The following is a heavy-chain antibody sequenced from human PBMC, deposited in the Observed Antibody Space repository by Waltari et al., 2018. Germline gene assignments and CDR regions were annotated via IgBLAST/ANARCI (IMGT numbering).Heavy chain of an antibody. Sequence: QVQLVQSGAEVKKPGSSVKVSCKASGGTFSSYAISWVRQAPGQGLEWMGWISAYNGNTNNAQKLQGRVTMTTDTSTSTAYMELRSLRSDDTAVYYCARDQAGIAARPPGYWGQGTLVTVSS. V-gene: IGHV1-18*01. CDR1: GGTFSSYA. CDR2: ISAYNGNT. CDR3: ARDQAGIAARPPGY. J-gene: IGHJ4*02. D-gene: IGHD6-6*01.